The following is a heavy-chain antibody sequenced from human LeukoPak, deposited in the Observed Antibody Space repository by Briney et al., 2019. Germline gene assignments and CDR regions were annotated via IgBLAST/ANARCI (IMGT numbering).Heavy chain of an antibody. Sequence: GGSLRLSCAASGFTVSSNYMSWVRQAPGKGLEWVSVIYSGGSTYYADSVKGRFTISRDNSKSTLYLQMNSLRAEDTAVYYCARDGGSSWYYYGMDVWGQGTTVTVSS. D-gene: IGHD6-13*01. CDR1: GFTVSSNY. J-gene: IGHJ6*02. V-gene: IGHV3-53*01. CDR2: IYSGGST. CDR3: ARDGGSSWYYYGMDV.